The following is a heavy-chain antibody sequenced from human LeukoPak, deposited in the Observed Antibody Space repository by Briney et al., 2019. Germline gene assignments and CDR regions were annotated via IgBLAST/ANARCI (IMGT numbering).Heavy chain of an antibody. J-gene: IGHJ4*02. CDR2: ISSSGTAI. Sequence: TGGSLRLSCAASGFTFSKMNWVRQAPGKGLEWVSYISSSGTAIYYADSVKGRFTISRDTAKNTLYLQMNSLRAEDTAVYYCAKGTVRGAYAPFDYWGQGTLVTVSS. CDR1: GFTFSK. D-gene: IGHD3-10*01. CDR3: AKGTVRGAYAPFDY. V-gene: IGHV3-48*03.